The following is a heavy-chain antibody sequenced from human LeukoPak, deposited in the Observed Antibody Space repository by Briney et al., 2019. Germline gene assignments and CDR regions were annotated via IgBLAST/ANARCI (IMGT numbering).Heavy chain of an antibody. CDR3: ARRPAANAFDI. Sequence: GGSLRLSCAASGFTFSSYSMNWVRQAPGKGLEWVSYISSSSTIYYADSVKGRFTISRDNAKNSLYLQMNSLRAEDTAVYYCARRPAANAFDIWGQGTMVTVSS. CDR1: GFTFSSYS. CDR2: ISSSSTI. V-gene: IGHV3-48*04. J-gene: IGHJ3*02. D-gene: IGHD2-2*01.